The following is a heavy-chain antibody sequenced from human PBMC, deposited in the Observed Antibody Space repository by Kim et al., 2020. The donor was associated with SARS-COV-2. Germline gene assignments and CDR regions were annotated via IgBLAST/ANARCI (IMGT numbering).Heavy chain of an antibody. Sequence: ASVKVSCKASGYTFTSYAMHWVRQAPGQRLEWMGWINAGNGNTKYSQKFQGRVTITRDTSASTAYMELSSLRSEDTAVYYCARVGLLWFGELWHYYYYGMDVWGQGTTVTVSS. J-gene: IGHJ6*02. D-gene: IGHD3-10*01. CDR1: GYTFTSYA. V-gene: IGHV1-3*01. CDR2: INAGNGNT. CDR3: ARVGLLWFGELWHYYYYGMDV.